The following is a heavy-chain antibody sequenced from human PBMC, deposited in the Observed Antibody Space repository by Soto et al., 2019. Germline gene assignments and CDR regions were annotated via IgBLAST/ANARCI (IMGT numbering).Heavy chain of an antibody. V-gene: IGHV4-59*08. D-gene: IGHD3-16*02. CDR2: IYYSGST. J-gene: IGHJ6*02. Sequence: SETLSLTCTVSGGSISSYYWSWIRQPPGKGLEWIGYIYYSGSTNYNPSLKSRVTISVDTSKNQFSLKLSSVTAADTAVYYCARLVRRKTYYDYVWGSYRPVYYYYGMAVWGQGTTVTVSS. CDR3: ARLVRRKTYYDYVWGSYRPVYYYYGMAV. CDR1: GGSISSYY.